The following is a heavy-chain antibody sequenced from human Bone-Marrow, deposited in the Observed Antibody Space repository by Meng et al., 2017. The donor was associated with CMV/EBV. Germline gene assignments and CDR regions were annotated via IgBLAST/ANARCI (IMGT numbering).Heavy chain of an antibody. D-gene: IGHD3-10*01. J-gene: IGHJ4*02. V-gene: IGHV3-30*02. Sequence: GGSLRLSCAASGFSFSSYGMHWVRRAPGKGLEWLSFIRFDGSHKFYSDSVKGRFTISRDNSKNTVFLQMNSLRVEDTALYYCAKLYYYGSGSNYWGQGTLVTVPS. CDR2: IRFDGSHK. CDR3: AKLYYYGSGSNY. CDR1: GFSFSSYG.